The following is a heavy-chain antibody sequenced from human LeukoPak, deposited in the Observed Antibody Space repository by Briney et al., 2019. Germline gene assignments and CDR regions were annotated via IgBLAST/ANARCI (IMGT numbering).Heavy chain of an antibody. CDR1: GFTFSDYG. J-gene: IGHJ5*01. CDR2: IWYDGTNK. D-gene: IGHD1-26*01. V-gene: IGHV3-33*06. CDR3: AKDRGSYSTTADS. Sequence: GRSLRLSCAASGFTFSDYGIHWVRQALGKGLEWVAVIWYDGTNKYYGDSVKGRFTISRDNSKNTLYLQMNSLRAEDTAVYYCAKDRGSYSTTADSWGQGTLVTVSS.